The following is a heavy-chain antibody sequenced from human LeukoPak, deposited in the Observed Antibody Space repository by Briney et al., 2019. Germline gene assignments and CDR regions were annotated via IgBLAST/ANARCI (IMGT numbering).Heavy chain of an antibody. CDR1: GGTFSSYA. J-gene: IGHJ6*03. Sequence: ASVKVSCKASGGTFSSYAISWVRQAPGQGLEWMGGIIPIFGTANYAQKFQGRVTITADKSTSTAYMELSSLRPEDTAVYYCASSYSYYYMDVWGKGTTVTVSS. CDR2: IIPIFGTA. V-gene: IGHV1-69*06. CDR3: ASSYSYYYMDV. D-gene: IGHD2-21*01.